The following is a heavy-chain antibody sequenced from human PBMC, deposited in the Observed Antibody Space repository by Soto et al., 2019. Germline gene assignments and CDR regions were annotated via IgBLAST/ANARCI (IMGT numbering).Heavy chain of an antibody. Sequence: GGSLRLSCAASGFTFSKYAMGWVRQAPGKGLEWVSDIIDSGASTYYADSVKGRFTISRDNSKSTLYLQMNSLRAEDTALYYCAKGRSYYYYYGVDVWGQGTTVTVSS. V-gene: IGHV3-23*01. J-gene: IGHJ6*02. CDR2: IIDSGAST. CDR3: AKGRSYYYYYGVDV. CDR1: GFTFSKYA.